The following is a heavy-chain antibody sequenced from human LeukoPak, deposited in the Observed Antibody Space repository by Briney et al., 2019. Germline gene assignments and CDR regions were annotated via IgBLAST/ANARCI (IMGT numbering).Heavy chain of an antibody. V-gene: IGHV1-18*01. Sequence: VASVKVSCKASGYTFIKYGINWVRQAPGQGPERLGRINSDNGNTDNAHTIQDRVTMITDTSTSTVYMELRSLTSDDTAMYYCAREFMVRVKCFDPWGQGTLVTVSS. CDR3: AREFMVRVKCFDP. D-gene: IGHD3-10*01. J-gene: IGHJ5*02. CDR1: GYTFIKYG. CDR2: INSDNGNT.